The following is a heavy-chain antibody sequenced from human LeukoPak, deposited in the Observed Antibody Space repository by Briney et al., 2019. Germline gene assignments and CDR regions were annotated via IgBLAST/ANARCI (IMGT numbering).Heavy chain of an antibody. CDR2: FDPGAGEI. V-gene: IGHV1-24*01. Sequence: APVKVSCKVSGDALRELTMHWVRQAPGKGLEWMGGFDPGAGEILYAQQFQGRVTMTEDTSTDTAYMELTSLRSEDSGVYFCAAGGIYSLLDYWGQGTLVTVSS. CDR1: GDALRELT. J-gene: IGHJ4*02. D-gene: IGHD3-10*01. CDR3: AAGGIYSLLDY.